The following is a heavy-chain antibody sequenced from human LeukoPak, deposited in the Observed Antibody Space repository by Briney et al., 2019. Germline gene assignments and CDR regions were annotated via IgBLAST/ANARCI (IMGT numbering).Heavy chain of an antibody. CDR3: AREGGTMVRGASLYYYYMDV. D-gene: IGHD3-10*01. CDR1: GFTFSSYS. CDR2: ISSSGSYI. J-gene: IGHJ6*03. V-gene: IGHV3-21*01. Sequence: GGSLRLSCAASGFTFSSYSMNWVRQAPGKGLEWVSSISSSGSYIKYADSVKGRFTISRDNAKNSLYLQMNSLRAEDTAVFYCAREGGTMVRGASLYYYYMDVWGKGTTVTVSS.